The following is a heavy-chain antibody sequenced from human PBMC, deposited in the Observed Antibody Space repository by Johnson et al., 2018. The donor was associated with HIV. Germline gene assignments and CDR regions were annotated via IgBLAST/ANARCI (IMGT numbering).Heavy chain of an antibody. CDR2: IRYDGSNK. V-gene: IGHV3-30*02. CDR1: GFTFSSYG. CDR3: AKLRDYYDSSGWPNAFDI. Sequence: QVQLVESGGGVVQPGGSLRLSCAASGFTFSSYGMHWVRQAPGKGLEWVAFIRYDGSNKYYADSVKGRFTISRDNSKNTLYLQMNSLRAEDTAVYYCAKLRDYYDSSGWPNAFDIWGQGTIVTVSS. J-gene: IGHJ3*02. D-gene: IGHD3-22*01.